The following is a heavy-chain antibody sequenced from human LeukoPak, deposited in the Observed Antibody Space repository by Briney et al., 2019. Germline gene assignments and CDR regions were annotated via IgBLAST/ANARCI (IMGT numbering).Heavy chain of an antibody. CDR2: INPNSGGT. CDR3: ARVLFYSSGNKSNRVDY. V-gene: IGHV1-2*02. CDR1: GYTFTGYY. D-gene: IGHD6-19*01. Sequence: GASVKVSCKASGYTFTGYYMHWVRQAPGHGLEWMGWINPNSGGTNYAQKFQGRVTMTRDTSIRTAYMELSRLRSDDTAVYYCARVLFYSSGNKSNRVDYWGQGTLVTVSS. J-gene: IGHJ4*02.